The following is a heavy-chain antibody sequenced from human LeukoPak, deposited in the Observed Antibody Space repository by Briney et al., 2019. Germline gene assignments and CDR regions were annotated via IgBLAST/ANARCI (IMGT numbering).Heavy chain of an antibody. CDR1: GGSISTYY. Sequence: SETLSLTCSVSGGSISTYYWSWMRQPPGKGLDWIGCVYYSGSTNYNPSLQSRVPISVDTSRNQFSLRLSSVTAADTAVYYCARGRRWFDPWGQGTLVTVSS. CDR3: ARGRRWFDP. V-gene: IGHV4-59*01. J-gene: IGHJ5*02. CDR2: VYYSGST.